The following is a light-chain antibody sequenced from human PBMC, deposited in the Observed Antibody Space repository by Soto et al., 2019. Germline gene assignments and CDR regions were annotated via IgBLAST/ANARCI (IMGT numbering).Light chain of an antibody. CDR2: DVS. Sequence: QSALTQPASVSGSPGQSITISCTGTSSDVGGYNYVSWYQQHPGKAPKLMIFDVSNRPSGVSNRFSGSKSASTASLTISGLQAEDEAAYYCSSYTTSGTLVFGGGTKVTVL. J-gene: IGLJ3*02. V-gene: IGLV2-14*03. CDR1: SSDVGGYNY. CDR3: SSYTTSGTLV.